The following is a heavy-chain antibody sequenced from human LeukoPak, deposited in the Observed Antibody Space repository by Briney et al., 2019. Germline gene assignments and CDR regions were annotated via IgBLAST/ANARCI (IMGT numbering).Heavy chain of an antibody. CDR3: AREAADSSSWYFDY. V-gene: IGHV3-30-3*01. J-gene: IGHJ4*02. CDR2: ISYDGSNK. D-gene: IGHD6-13*01. CDR1: GFTFSSNA. Sequence: GGSLRLSCVASGFTFSSNAMHWVRQAPCKGLEWVAVISYDGSNKYYADSVKGRFTISRDNSKNTLYLQMNSLRAEDTAVYYCAREAADSSSWYFDYWGQGTLVTVSS.